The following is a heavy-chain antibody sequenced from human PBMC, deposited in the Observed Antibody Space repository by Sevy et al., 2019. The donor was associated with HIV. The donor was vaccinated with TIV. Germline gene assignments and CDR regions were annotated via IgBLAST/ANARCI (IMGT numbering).Heavy chain of an antibody. CDR1: GGSFSGYY. Sequence: SETLSLTCAVYGGSFSGYYWSWIRQPPGKGLEWIGEINHSGSTNYNPSLKSRVTISVDTPKNQFSLKLSSVTAADTAVYYCARGVWYFDYWGQGTLVTVSS. CDR2: INHSGST. V-gene: IGHV4-34*01. CDR3: ARGVWYFDY. J-gene: IGHJ4*02. D-gene: IGHD3-16*01.